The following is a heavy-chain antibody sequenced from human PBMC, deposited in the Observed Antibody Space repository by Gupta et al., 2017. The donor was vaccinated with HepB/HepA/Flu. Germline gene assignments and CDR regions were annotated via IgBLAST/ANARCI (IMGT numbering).Heavy chain of an antibody. CDR2: ISSGGDTT. J-gene: IGHJ4*02. CDR1: GFTFSSYT. CDR3: TKHLRTRNSASCLDS. V-gene: IGHV3-23*01. D-gene: IGHD2-2*01. Sequence: EVQMLESGGGLVQPGGSLRLSCTASGFTFSSYTMTWVRQAPGKGLEWVSTISSGGDTTYFADSVRGRFSISRDNSNNMLYLQMNSLRAEDTALYYCTKHLRTRNSASCLDSWGQGTQRTVSS.